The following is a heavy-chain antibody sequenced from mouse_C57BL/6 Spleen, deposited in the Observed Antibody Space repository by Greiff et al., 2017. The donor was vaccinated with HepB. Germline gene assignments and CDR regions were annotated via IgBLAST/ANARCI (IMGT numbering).Heavy chain of an antibody. CDR2: IHPNSGST. CDR3: ARSGDKYYFDY. J-gene: IGHJ2*01. V-gene: IGHV1-64*01. CDR1: GYTFTSYW. Sequence: QLQQPGAELVKPGASVKLSRKASGYTFTSYWMHWVKQRPGQGLEWIGMIHPNSGSTNYNEKFKSKATLTVDKSSSTAYMQLSSLTSEDSAVYYCARSGDKYYFDYWGQGTTLTVSS. D-gene: IGHD3-3*01.